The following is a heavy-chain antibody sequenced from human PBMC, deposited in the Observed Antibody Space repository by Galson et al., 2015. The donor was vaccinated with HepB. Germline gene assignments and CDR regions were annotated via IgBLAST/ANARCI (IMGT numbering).Heavy chain of an antibody. CDR3: AKDSKEWLLRYNWFDP. D-gene: IGHD3-3*01. Sequence: SLRLSCAASGFTFSSYAMSWVRQAPGKGLEWVSAISGSGGSTYYADSVKGRFTISRDNSKNTLYLQMNSLRAEDTAVYYCAKDSKEWLLRYNWFDPWGQGTLVTVSS. CDR2: ISGSGGST. V-gene: IGHV3-23*01. CDR1: GFTFSSYA. J-gene: IGHJ5*02.